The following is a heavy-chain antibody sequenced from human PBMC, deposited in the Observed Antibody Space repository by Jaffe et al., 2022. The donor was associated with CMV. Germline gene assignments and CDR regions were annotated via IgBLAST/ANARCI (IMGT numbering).Heavy chain of an antibody. V-gene: IGHV4-39*01. Sequence: QLQLQESGPGLVKPSETLSLTCTVSGGSISSSSYYWGWIRQPPGKGLEWIGSIYYSGSTYYNPSLKSRVTISVDTSKNQFSLKLSSVTAADTAVYYCARHDGIQLWFRFQYNWFDPWGQGTLVTVSS. D-gene: IGHD5-18*01. CDR1: GGSISSSSYY. CDR2: IYYSGST. CDR3: ARHDGIQLWFRFQYNWFDP. J-gene: IGHJ5*02.